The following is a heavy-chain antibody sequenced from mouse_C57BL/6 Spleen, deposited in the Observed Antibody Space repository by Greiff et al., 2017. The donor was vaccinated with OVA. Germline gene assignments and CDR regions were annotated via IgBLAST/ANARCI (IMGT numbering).Heavy chain of an antibody. J-gene: IGHJ2*01. V-gene: IGHV3-6*01. CDR2: ISYDGSN. CDR3: ARANWEGGFDY. CDR1: GYSITSGYY. D-gene: IGHD4-1*01. Sequence: DVKLQESGPGLVKPSQSLSLTCSVTGYSITSGYYWNWIRQFPGNKLEWMGYISYDGSNNYNPSLKNRISITRDTSKNQFFLKLNSVTTEDTATYYCARANWEGGFDYWGQGTTLTVSS.